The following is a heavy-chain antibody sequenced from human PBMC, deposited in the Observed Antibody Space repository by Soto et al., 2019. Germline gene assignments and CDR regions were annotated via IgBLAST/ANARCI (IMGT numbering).Heavy chain of an antibody. Sequence: QVQLVQSGAEVKKPGASVKVSCKASGYTFTRNAIHWVRQAPGQRLEWIGKIDAGNGNTKYSQKFQDRVTITRDTSASAAYMELRTLRSEDTSIYYCARSETDISRFDFWGQGTLVTVSS. CDR3: ARSETDISRFDF. V-gene: IGHV1-3*01. D-gene: IGHD2-21*02. CDR1: GYTFTRNA. J-gene: IGHJ4*02. CDR2: IDAGNGNT.